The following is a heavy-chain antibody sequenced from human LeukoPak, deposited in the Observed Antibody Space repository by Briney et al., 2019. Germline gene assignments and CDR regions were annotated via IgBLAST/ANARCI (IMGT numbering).Heavy chain of an antibody. D-gene: IGHD3-22*01. CDR2: MNRNSCNT. V-gene: IGHV1-8*01. CDR1: GYTFTSYD. Sequence: ASVKVSCKASGYTFTSYDINWVRQATGQGLEWMGWMNRNSCNTGYAQKFQGRVTMTRNTSISTAYMELSSLRSEDTAVYYCARGRGITMIVVVSNNWFDPWGQGTLVTVSS. CDR3: ARGRGITMIVVVSNNWFDP. J-gene: IGHJ5*02.